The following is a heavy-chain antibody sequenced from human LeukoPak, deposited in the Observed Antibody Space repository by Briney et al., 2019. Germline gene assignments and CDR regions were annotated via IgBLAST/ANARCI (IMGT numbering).Heavy chain of an antibody. J-gene: IGHJ4*02. CDR3: AKDFRGIAAAGTLDY. V-gene: IGHV3-30*18. D-gene: IGHD6-13*01. CDR1: GFTLSSYG. Sequence: GRCQRLSCAASGFTLSSYGMHWVRQAPGKGLEWVAVISYDGSNKYYADSVKGRFTISRDNSKNTLYLQMNGLRAEDTAVYYCAKDFRGIAAAGTLDYWGQGTLVTVSS. CDR2: ISYDGSNK.